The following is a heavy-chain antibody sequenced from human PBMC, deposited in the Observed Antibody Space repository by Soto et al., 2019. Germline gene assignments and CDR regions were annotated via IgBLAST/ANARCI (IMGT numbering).Heavy chain of an antibody. CDR3: ARDVGTTNYKFDI. CDR1: GFTFSSYG. V-gene: IGHV3-33*01. Sequence: PGGSLRLSCAASGFTFSSYGLHWVRQAPGKGLEWVAVIGYDGSKKDYAGSVRGRFTISRDDSESTLSLQMNNLRPEDTAVYYCARDVGTTNYKFDIWGQGTLVTVSS. D-gene: IGHD1-26*01. J-gene: IGHJ4*02. CDR2: IGYDGSKK.